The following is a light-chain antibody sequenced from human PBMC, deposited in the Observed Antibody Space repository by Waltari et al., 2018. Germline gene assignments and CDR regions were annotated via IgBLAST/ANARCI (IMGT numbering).Light chain of an antibody. V-gene: IGKV1-39*01. Sequence: DIQMTQSPSSLSASVGDRVTITCRASQSIRNYLNWYQQKPGKVPELLIYADSSLQGGVPSRFSGSRSGTEFTLTISSLQPEDFATYYCQQSYSSPYTFGQGTTLHIK. CDR2: ADS. CDR1: QSIRNY. CDR3: QQSYSSPYT. J-gene: IGKJ2*01.